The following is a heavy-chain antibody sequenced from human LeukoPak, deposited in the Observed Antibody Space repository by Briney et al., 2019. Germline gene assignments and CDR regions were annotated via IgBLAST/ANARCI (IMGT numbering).Heavy chain of an antibody. Sequence: SETLSLTCTVSGGSISSYYWSWIRQPPGKGLEWIGYIYYSGSTNYNPSLKSRVTISVDTSKTQFSLKLSSVTAADTAVYYCARSSGFYYGDFDYWGQGTLVTVSS. V-gene: IGHV4-59*01. CDR1: GGSISSYY. CDR2: IYYSGST. CDR3: ARSSGFYYGDFDY. J-gene: IGHJ4*02. D-gene: IGHD3-22*01.